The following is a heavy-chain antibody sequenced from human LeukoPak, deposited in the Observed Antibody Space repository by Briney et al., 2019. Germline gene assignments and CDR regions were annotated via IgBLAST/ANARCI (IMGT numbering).Heavy chain of an antibody. D-gene: IGHD3-3*01. J-gene: IGHJ6*02. CDR2: IKQDGSEK. Sequence: PGGSLRLSCAASGFTFSSYWMSWVRQAPGKGLEWVAKIKQDGSEKYYVDSVKGRFTISRDNAKNSLYLQMNSLRAEDTAVYYCARVIRFLEWLSQYYYYYGMDVWGQGTTVTVSS. CDR1: GFTFSSYW. CDR3: ARVIRFLEWLSQYYYYYGMDV. V-gene: IGHV3-7*01.